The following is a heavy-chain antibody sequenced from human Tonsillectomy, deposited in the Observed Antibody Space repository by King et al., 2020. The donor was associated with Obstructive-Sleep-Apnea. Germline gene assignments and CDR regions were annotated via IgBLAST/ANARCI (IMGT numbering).Heavy chain of an antibody. J-gene: IGHJ6*02. CDR1: GGSFSGYY. CDR2: INHSGST. D-gene: IGHD1-1*01. Sequence: VQLQQWGARMLKPSETLSLTCAVYGGSFSGYYWSWIRQHPGKGLEWIGEINHSGSTNYNPSLKSRVTISVDTSKNQCSLRLSSVTAADTAVYYCARASNWIYYYYGMDVWGQGTTVTVSS. V-gene: IGHV4-34*01. CDR3: ARASNWIYYYYGMDV.